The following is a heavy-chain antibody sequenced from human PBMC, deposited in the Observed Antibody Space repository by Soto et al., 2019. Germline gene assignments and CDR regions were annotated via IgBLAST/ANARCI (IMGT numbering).Heavy chain of an antibody. Sequence: GESLKISCKGSGYSFTSYWIGWVRQMPGKGLEWMGIIYPGDSDTRYSPSFQGQVTISADKSISTAYLQWSSLKASDTAMYYCVRYVGGDHTYYYYYFMDVWGKGTTVTVS. V-gene: IGHV5-51*01. J-gene: IGHJ6*03. CDR2: IYPGDSDT. D-gene: IGHD4-17*01. CDR3: VRYVGGDHTYYYYYFMDV. CDR1: GYSFTSYW.